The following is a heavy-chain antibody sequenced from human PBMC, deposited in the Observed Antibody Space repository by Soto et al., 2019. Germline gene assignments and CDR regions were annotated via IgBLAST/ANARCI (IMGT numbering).Heavy chain of an antibody. CDR2: IYSGGST. J-gene: IGHJ4*02. V-gene: IGHV3-66*01. CDR1: GFTVSSNY. CDR3: ASVSCSSTRCYGTWAARPLDY. Sequence: EVQLVESGGGLVQPGGSLRLSCAASGFTVSSNYMSWVRQAPGKGLEWVSVIYSGGSTYYADSVKGRFTISRDNSKNTLYLQVNSLRAEDTAVYYCASVSCSSTRCYGTWAARPLDYWGQGTLVTVSS. D-gene: IGHD2-2*01.